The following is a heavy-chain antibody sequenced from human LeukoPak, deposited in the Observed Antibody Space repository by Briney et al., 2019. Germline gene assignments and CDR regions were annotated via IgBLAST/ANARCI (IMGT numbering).Heavy chain of an antibody. CDR1: GFTFSSYA. D-gene: IGHD3-10*01. J-gene: IGHJ4*02. Sequence: PGGSLRLSCAASGFTFSSYAMHWVRQAPGKGLEWVAVISYDGSNKYYADSVKGRFTISRDNSKNTLYLQMNSLRAEDTAVYYCARDPSQLLWFGDATDGLDYWGQGTLVTVSS. CDR3: ARDPSQLLWFGDATDGLDY. V-gene: IGHV3-30-3*01. CDR2: ISYDGSNK.